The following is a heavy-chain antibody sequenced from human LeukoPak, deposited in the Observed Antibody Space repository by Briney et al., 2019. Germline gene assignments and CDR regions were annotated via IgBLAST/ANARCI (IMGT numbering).Heavy chain of an antibody. J-gene: IGHJ4*02. CDR3: ARDPNRYAAAHPFEY. D-gene: IGHD6-13*01. Sequence: ASVKVSRKASGYTCTSYGISWVRQALRQALEWMGWISAYNGNTNYAQKFQGRVTMTTDTSTSTDYMELRRLRSDDTAVYYCARDPNRYAAAHPFEYWGQGTLVTVSS. CDR2: ISAYNGNT. CDR1: GYTCTSYG. V-gene: IGHV1-18*01.